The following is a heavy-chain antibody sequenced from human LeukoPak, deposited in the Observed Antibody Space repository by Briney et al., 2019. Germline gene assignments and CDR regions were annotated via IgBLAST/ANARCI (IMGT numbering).Heavy chain of an antibody. D-gene: IGHD6-13*01. CDR3: ARRGITYSTSFFDS. V-gene: IGHV4-39*01. CDR1: GGSISSYY. Sequence: TSETLSLTCTVSGGSISSYYWSWIRQSPGKGLEWIGRIYYTGSTYYNPSFKSRVTISVDTSKSEFSLMVHSVTAADTAMFYCARRGITYSTSFFDSWGQGTLVTVAS. CDR2: IYYTGST. J-gene: IGHJ4*02.